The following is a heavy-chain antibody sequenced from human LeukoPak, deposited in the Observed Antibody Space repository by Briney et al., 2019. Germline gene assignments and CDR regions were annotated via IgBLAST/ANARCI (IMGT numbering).Heavy chain of an antibody. CDR3: AGDRLTMVRGVIYY. V-gene: IGHV3-74*01. Sequence: GGSLRLSCAASGFTFSSYWMHWVRQAPGKGLVWVSRINSDGSSTSYADSVKGRFTISRDNAKNTLYLQMNSLRAEDTAVYYCAGDRLTMVRGVIYYWGQGTLVTVSS. CDR1: GFTFSSYW. J-gene: IGHJ4*02. CDR2: INSDGSST. D-gene: IGHD3-10*01.